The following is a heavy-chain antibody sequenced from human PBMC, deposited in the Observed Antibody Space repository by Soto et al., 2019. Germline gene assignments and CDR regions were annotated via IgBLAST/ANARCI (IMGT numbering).Heavy chain of an antibody. CDR2: IIPIFGTA. CDR3: ARDHLDYYYDSSGYYPTWFDP. Sequence: GASVKVSCKASGGTFSSYAIGWVRQAPGQGLEWMGGIIPIFGTANYAQKFQGRVTITADESTSTAYMELSSLRSEDTAVYYCARDHLDYYYDSSGYYPTWFDPWGQGTLVTVSS. V-gene: IGHV1-69*13. D-gene: IGHD3-22*01. J-gene: IGHJ5*02. CDR1: GGTFSSYA.